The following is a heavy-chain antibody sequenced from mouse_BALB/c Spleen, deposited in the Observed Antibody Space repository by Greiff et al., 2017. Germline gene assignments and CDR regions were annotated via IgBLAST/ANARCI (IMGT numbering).Heavy chain of an antibody. D-gene: IGHD1-2*01. Sequence: VQLQQSGAELVKPGASVRLSCPASGFNIKDTYMHWVKQRPEQGLEWIGRIDPANGNTKYDPKFQGKATITADTSSNTAYLQLSSLTSEDTAVYYCAIILRPDYWGQGTTLTVSS. CDR1: GFNIKDTY. CDR2: IDPANGNT. CDR3: AIILRPDY. J-gene: IGHJ2*01. V-gene: IGHV14-3*02.